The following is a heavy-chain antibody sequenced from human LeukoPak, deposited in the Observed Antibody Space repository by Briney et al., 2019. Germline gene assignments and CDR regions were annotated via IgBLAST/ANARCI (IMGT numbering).Heavy chain of an antibody. CDR1: GGSISSGSYY. D-gene: IGHD6-19*01. V-gene: IGHV4-61*02. J-gene: IGHJ5*02. CDR3: AREAPIAVADDNWFDP. CDR2: IYTSGST. Sequence: SQTLSLTCTVSGGSISSGSYYWSWIRQPAGKGLEWIGRIYTSGSTNYNPSLKSRVTISVDTSKNQFSLKLSSVTAADTAVYYGAREAPIAVADDNWFDPWGQGTLVTVSS.